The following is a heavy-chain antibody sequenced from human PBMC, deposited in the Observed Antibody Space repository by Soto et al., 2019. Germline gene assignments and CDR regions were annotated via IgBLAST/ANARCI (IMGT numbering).Heavy chain of an antibody. CDR2: INHSGST. CDR3: ARGAPSVLRYFDWPRSYGMDV. Sequence: SETLSLTCAVYGGSFSGYYWSWIRQPPGKGLEWFGEINHSGSTNYNPSLKSRVTISVDTSKNQFSLKLSSVTAADTAVYYCARGAPSVLRYFDWPRSYGMDVWGQGTTVTVSS. J-gene: IGHJ6*02. CDR1: GGSFSGYY. V-gene: IGHV4-34*01. D-gene: IGHD3-9*01.